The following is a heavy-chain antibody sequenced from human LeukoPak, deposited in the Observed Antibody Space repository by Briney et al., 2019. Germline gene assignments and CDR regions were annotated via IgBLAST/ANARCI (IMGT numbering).Heavy chain of an antibody. CDR1: GGSFSVYY. Sequence: SETQSLTCAVSGGSFSVYYWSWIRQPPGKGLEWIGEINHLRRTNYNPSLKSRVIISIDTSKKEVSLKMTSVTAADTAIYYCARGSASGIYPIDYWGQGTLVTVSS. D-gene: IGHD6-19*01. CDR2: INHLRRT. CDR3: ARGSASGIYPIDY. J-gene: IGHJ4*02. V-gene: IGHV4-34*01.